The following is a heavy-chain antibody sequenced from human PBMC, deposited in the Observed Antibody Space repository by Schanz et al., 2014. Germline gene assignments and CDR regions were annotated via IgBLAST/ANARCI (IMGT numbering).Heavy chain of an antibody. D-gene: IGHD1-26*01. CDR2: IYHSGSP. CDR3: ARQGDVYRLDY. V-gene: IGHV4-59*08. CDR1: GASISFYD. Sequence: QVQLQESGPGLVKPSETLSLTCTVSGASISFYDWNWIRQSPGKGLEWIGYIYHSGSPIYNPSLQSRVTIPIDTSKTHFPLKMESVTAADTAMYFCARQGDVYRLDYWGQGTLVTVTS. J-gene: IGHJ4*02.